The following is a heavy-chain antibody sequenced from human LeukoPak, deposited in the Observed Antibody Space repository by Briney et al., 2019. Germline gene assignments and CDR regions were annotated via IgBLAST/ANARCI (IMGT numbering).Heavy chain of an antibody. CDR1: GFTFDDYG. Sequence: PGGSLRLSCAASGFTFDDYGMSWVRQAPGKGPEWVSGINWNGGSTGYADSVKGRFTISRDNAKNSLYLQMNSLRAEDTALYHCARARMRSGSYYRLDYYYGMDVWGQGTTVTVSS. CDR2: INWNGGST. J-gene: IGHJ6*02. CDR3: ARARMRSGSYYRLDYYYGMDV. V-gene: IGHV3-20*01. D-gene: IGHD3-10*01.